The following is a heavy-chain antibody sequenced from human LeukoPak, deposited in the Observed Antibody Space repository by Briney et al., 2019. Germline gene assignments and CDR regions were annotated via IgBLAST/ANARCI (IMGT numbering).Heavy chain of an antibody. D-gene: IGHD5-18*01. CDR2: FDPEDGET. CDR3: ATGPGYSYGDFDY. V-gene: IGHV1-24*01. Sequence: ASVKVSCKVSVYTLTELSMHWVRQAPGKGLEWMGGFDPEDGETIYAQKFQGRVTMTEDTSTDTAYMELSSLRSEDTAVYYCATGPGYSYGDFDYWGQGTLVTVSS. CDR1: VYTLTELS. J-gene: IGHJ4*02.